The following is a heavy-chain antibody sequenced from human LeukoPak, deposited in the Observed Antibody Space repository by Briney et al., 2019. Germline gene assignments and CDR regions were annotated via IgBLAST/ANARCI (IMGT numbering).Heavy chain of an antibody. CDR2: IKQDGSEK. J-gene: IGHJ4*02. CDR1: GFTFSSYW. V-gene: IGHV3-7*01. Sequence: GGSLRLSCAASGFTFSSYWMSWVRQAPGKGLEWVANIKQDGSEKHYVDSVKGRFTISRDNAKNSLYLQMNSLRAEDTAVYYCARDLYPSIAAAGTRAFYCWGQGTLVTVSS. CDR3: ARDLYPSIAAAGTRAFYC. D-gene: IGHD6-13*01.